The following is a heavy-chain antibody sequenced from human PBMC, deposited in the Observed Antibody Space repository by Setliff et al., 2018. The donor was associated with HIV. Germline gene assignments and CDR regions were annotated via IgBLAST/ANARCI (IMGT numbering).Heavy chain of an antibody. CDR2: ISSSGGST. Sequence: SLRLSCVSSSFSLAPYSINWVRQAPGKGLEWVSSISSSGGSTFYSDSLQGRFTTSSDNAENSVFLQMNSLRLDDTATYYCATNFSTFDYWGQGVLVTVSS. D-gene: IGHD1-7*01. V-gene: IGHV3-21*01. CDR3: ATNFSTFDY. CDR1: SFSLAPYS. J-gene: IGHJ4*02.